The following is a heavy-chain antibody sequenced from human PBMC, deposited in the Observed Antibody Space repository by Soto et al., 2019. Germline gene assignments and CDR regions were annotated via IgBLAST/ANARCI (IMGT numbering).Heavy chain of an antibody. Sequence: EVQLVESGGGLVQPGGSLRLSCAASGFTFSSYWMHWVRQAPGKGLVWVSRINSDGSSTNYADSVKGRCTISRDNARNPLVLQMDTLRAEDTAVYYCTRSGSAPYYYGMDVWGQGTTVSVSS. V-gene: IGHV3-74*01. CDR2: INSDGSST. CDR3: TRSGSAPYYYGMDV. D-gene: IGHD6-13*01. CDR1: GFTFSSYW. J-gene: IGHJ6*02.